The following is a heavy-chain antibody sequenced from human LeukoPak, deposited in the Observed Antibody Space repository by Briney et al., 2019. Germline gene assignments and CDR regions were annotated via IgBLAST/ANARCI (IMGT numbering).Heavy chain of an antibody. V-gene: IGHV4-39*01. CDR3: ASTLTYYYGSGSYYIDC. J-gene: IGHJ4*02. CDR1: GASIRSSSYY. Sequence: SETLSLTCTVSGASIRSSSYYWGWIRQPPGRGLEWIGSIFYSGSTYYNPSIKSRVTISVDTSKSQFSLKLRSVTAADTAVYYCASTLTYYYGSGSYYIDCWGQGTLVTVSS. CDR2: IFYSGST. D-gene: IGHD3-10*01.